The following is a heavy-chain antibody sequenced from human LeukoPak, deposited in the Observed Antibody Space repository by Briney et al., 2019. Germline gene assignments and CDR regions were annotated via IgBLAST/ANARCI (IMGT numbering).Heavy chain of an antibody. Sequence: GRSLRLSCAASGFTFSSYAMHWVRQAPGKGLEWVAGISYDGSNKYYADSVKGRFTISRDNSKNTLYLQMNSLRAEDTAVYYCARGSRTYYYDSSGYYGFDYWGQGTLVTVSS. V-gene: IGHV3-30-3*01. CDR1: GFTFSSYA. CDR2: ISYDGSNK. J-gene: IGHJ4*02. D-gene: IGHD3-22*01. CDR3: ARGSRTYYYDSSGYYGFDY.